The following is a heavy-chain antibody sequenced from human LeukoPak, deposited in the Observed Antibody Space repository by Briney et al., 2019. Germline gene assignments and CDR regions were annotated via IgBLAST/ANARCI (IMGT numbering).Heavy chain of an antibody. CDR3: ARHNLVGARNAFDI. V-gene: IGHV4-59*08. CDR1: GGSISSYY. J-gene: IGHJ3*02. CDR2: VSYSEST. Sequence: PSETLSLTCTVSGGSISSYYWNWMRRPPGKGLEWIGYVSYSESTSYNPSLKSRVTISVDTSKNQFSLKLSSVTAADTAVYYCARHNLVGARNAFDIWGQGTVVTVSS. D-gene: IGHD1-26*01.